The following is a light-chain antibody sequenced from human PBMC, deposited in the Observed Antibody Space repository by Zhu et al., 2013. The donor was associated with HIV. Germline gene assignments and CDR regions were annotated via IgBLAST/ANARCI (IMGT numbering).Light chain of an antibody. CDR2: EVS. V-gene: IGLV2-14*01. J-gene: IGLJ2*01. CDR1: SSDVGGYNY. CDR3: SSYTSRRTVV. Sequence: QSALTQPASVSGSPGQSITISCTGTSSDVGGYNYVSWYQQHPGKAPKFMIYEVSNRPSGVSNRFSGSKSGNTASLTISGLQAEDEADYYCSSYTSRRTVVFGGGTKLTVL.